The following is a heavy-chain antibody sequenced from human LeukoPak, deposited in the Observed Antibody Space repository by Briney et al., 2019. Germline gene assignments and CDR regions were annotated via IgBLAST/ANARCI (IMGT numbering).Heavy chain of an antibody. CDR3: ARLKYDYVWGSYRPTYYYYYYMDV. CDR2: IKHNGSEK. J-gene: IGHJ6*03. CDR1: GFTFSSYW. Sequence: GGSLRLSCAASGFTFSSYWMSWVRQAPGKGLEWVANIKHNGSEKYYADSVKGRFTISRDNAKNSLYLQMNSLRAEDTAVYYCARLKYDYVWGSYRPTYYYYYYMDVWGKGTTVTVSS. D-gene: IGHD3-16*02. V-gene: IGHV3-7*01.